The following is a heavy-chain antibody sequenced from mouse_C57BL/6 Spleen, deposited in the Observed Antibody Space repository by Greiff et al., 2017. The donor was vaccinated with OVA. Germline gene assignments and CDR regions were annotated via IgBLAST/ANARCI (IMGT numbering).Heavy chain of an antibody. CDR1: GYTFTSYW. CDR3: ARFTTVVAHFDY. D-gene: IGHD1-1*01. J-gene: IGHJ2*01. V-gene: IGHV1-69*01. CDR2: IDPSDSYT. Sequence: VQLQQPGAELVMPGASVKLSCKASGYTFTSYWMHWVKQRPGQGLEWIGEIDPSDSYTNYNQKFKGKSTLTVDKSSSTAYMQLSSLTSEDSAVYYCARFTTVVAHFDYWGQGTTLTVSS.